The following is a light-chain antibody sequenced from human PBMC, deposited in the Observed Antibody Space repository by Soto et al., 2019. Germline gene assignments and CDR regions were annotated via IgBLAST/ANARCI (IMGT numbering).Light chain of an antibody. J-gene: IGKJ4*01. V-gene: IGKV3-15*01. CDR1: HNVYNN. Sequence: EIVMTQSPATLSVSPGEGATLSFKASHNVYNNFAWYQQRPGQTPRLRIYEASTRATGISARFSGSGYWTAFTPTISSLQSEDFAVYFCQQCSNWPLTFGGGTKVEIK. CDR3: QQCSNWPLT. CDR2: EAS.